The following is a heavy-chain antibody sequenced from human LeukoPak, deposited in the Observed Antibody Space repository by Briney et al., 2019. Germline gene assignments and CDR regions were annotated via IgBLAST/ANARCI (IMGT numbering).Heavy chain of an antibody. J-gene: IGHJ5*02. V-gene: IGHV4-39*07. Sequence: PSETLSLTCPVSGDSISSSSDFWGWIRQPPGKGLEWIGSIYYGGSTNYNPSLKSRVTISVDTSKNQFSLKLSSVTAADTAVYYCRGYCSSTSCYEGPGFDPWGQGTLVTVSS. CDR2: IYYGGST. CDR1: GDSISSSSDF. CDR3: RGYCSSTSCYEGPGFDP. D-gene: IGHD2-2*01.